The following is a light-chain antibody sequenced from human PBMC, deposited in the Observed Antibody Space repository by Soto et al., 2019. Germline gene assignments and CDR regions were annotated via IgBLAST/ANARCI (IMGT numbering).Light chain of an antibody. CDR1: SANIGSNY. CDR3: GAWDGSLNVVL. V-gene: IGLV1-51*01. Sequence: QSVLTQPPSVSAAPGQKVTISCSGSSANIGSNYVSWYQQLPGTAPKLVIYDSDRRPSEIPDRFSGSKSGTSATLDITGLQTGDDADYYCGAWDGSLNVVLFGGGTKLTVL. J-gene: IGLJ2*01. CDR2: DSD.